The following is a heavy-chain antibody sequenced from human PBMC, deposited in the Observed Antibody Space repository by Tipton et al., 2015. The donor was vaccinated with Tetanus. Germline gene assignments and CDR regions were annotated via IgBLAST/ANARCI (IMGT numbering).Heavy chain of an antibody. CDR2: ISGSGGST. CDR3: ARDYYDSSGSVFDY. CDR1: GFTFSRNP. Sequence: SLRLSCAASGFTFSRNPMTWVRQAPGKGLEWVSGISGSGGSTYYADSVKGRFTISRDNSKNTLYLQMNSLRAEDTAVYYCARDYYDSSGSVFDYWGQGTRVTVSS. D-gene: IGHD3-22*01. J-gene: IGHJ4*02. V-gene: IGHV3-23*01.